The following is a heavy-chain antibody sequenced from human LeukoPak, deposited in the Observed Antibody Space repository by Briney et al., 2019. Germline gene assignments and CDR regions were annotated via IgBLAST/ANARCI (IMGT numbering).Heavy chain of an antibody. V-gene: IGHV3-30-3*01. Sequence: GRSLRLSCAASGFPFSDYAMYWVRQAPGKGLEWVAAISYDGSNKYYADSVKGRFTISRDNSKNTLYVQMNSLRTEDTAVYYCARSVGYYYYGMDVWGQGTTVTVSS. CDR1: GFPFSDYA. CDR2: ISYDGSNK. J-gene: IGHJ6*02. CDR3: ARSVGYYYYGMDV.